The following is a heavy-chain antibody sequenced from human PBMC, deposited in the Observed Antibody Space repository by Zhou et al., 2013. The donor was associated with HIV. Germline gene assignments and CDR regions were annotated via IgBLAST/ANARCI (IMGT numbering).Heavy chain of an antibody. V-gene: IGHV1-69*04. CDR1: GGTFSTYG. D-gene: IGHD3-10*01. Sequence: QVQLVQSGAEVKKPGSSVKVSCKASGGTFSTYGIIWVRQAPGQGLEWMGRIIPILGIANYAQKFQGRVTITADKSTSTAYMELSSLRSEDTAIYYCARGRAVSGDYHFYMDVWGKGTTVTVSS. J-gene: IGHJ6*03. CDR3: ARGRAVSGDYHFYMDV. CDR2: IIPILGIA.